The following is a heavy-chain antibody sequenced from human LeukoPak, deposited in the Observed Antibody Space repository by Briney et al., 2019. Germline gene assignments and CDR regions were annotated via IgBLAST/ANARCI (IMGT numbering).Heavy chain of an antibody. CDR2: ISGSGGST. J-gene: IGHJ4*02. CDR3: AKYYYDRSGFLVVDY. V-gene: IGHV3-23*01. D-gene: IGHD3-22*01. Sequence: GGTLRLSCAASGFTFSSYGMSWVRQAPGKGLEWVSAISGSGGSTYDAGSVKGRFTISRDNSKNTVFLQMNSLRAEDTAIYYCAKYYYDRSGFLVVDYWGQGILVTVSS. CDR1: GFTFSSYG.